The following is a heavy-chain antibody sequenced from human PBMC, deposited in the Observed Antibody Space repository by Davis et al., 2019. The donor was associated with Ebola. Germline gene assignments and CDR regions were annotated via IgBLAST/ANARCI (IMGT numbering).Heavy chain of an antibody. Sequence: SVKVSCKASGFTFTSSAMQWVRQARGQRLEWIGWIVVGSGNTNYAQKFQGRVTITADKSTSTAYMELSSLRSEDTAVYYCARHKETYYYYGMDVWGQGTTVTVSS. CDR1: GFTFTSSA. V-gene: IGHV1-58*02. CDR3: ARHKETYYYYGMDV. J-gene: IGHJ6*02. CDR2: IVVGSGNT.